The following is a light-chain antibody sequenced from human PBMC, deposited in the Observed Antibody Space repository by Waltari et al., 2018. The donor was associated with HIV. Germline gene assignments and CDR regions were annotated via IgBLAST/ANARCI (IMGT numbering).Light chain of an antibody. CDR2: GAS. Sequence: TPMTQSPSSLSASVGNGVTITCRASQSISTYLNWYQQKPGKAPKLLIYGASSLQSGVPRRFTGGGSATGFTLAISSLQSEDFATYYCEQSYGSPHTFGQGTTLEI. CDR3: EQSYGSPHT. CDR1: QSISTY. V-gene: IGKV1-39*01. J-gene: IGKJ2*01.